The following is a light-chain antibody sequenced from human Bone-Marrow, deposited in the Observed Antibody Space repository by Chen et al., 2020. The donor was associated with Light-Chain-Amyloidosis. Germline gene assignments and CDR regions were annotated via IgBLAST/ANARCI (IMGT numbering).Light chain of an antibody. J-gene: IGLJ2*01. CDR3: SSYTSSSTYVV. Sequence: QSALTQPASVSGSPGQSIPIPCTGTSSDVGGSNYVSWYQQHPGKAPKLMIYDVSNRPSGVSNRFSGSKSGNTASLTISGLQAEDEADYYCSSYTSSSTYVVFGGGTKLTVL. CDR2: DVS. CDR1: SSDVGGSNY. V-gene: IGLV2-14*01.